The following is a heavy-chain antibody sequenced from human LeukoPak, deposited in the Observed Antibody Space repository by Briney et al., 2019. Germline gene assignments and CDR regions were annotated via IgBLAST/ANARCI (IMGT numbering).Heavy chain of an antibody. CDR1: GGSFSGYY. D-gene: IGHD4-17*01. CDR3: AGGWVTTEGGAFDI. J-gene: IGHJ3*02. V-gene: IGHV4-59*01. Sequence: SETLSLTCAVYGGSFSGYYWSWIRQPPGKGLEWIGYIYYSGSTNYNPSLKSRVTISVDTSKNQFSLKLSSVTAADTAVYYCAGGWVTTEGGAFDIWGQGTMVTVSS. CDR2: IYYSGST.